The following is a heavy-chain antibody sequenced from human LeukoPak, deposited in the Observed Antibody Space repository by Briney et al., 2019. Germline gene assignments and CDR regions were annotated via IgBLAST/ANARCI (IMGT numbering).Heavy chain of an antibody. D-gene: IGHD2-2*01. V-gene: IGHV4-31*03. Sequence: SETLPLTCTVSGGSISSGGYYWSRIRQHPGKGLEWIGYIYYSGSTYYNPSLKSRVTISVDTSKNEFSLKLSSVTAANTAVYYCASMAGYSRSTSCSGNFDSWGQGTLVTVSS. CDR2: IYYSGST. CDR3: ASMAGYSRSTSCSGNFDS. CDR1: GGSISSGGYY. J-gene: IGHJ4*02.